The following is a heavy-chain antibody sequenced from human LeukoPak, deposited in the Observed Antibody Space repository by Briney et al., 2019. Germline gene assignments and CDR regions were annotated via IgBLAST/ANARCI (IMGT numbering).Heavy chain of an antibody. D-gene: IGHD6-13*01. CDR2: IYPGDSDT. CDR1: GYSFTSYW. Sequence: GESLKISCKGSGYSFTSYWICWGRQMPGKGLEGMGIIYPGDSDTRYSPSFQGQGTISAGKSISTAYLQWSSLKASDTAMYYCVGIAAAGSFDYWGQGTLVTVSS. J-gene: IGHJ4*02. V-gene: IGHV5-51*01. CDR3: VGIAAAGSFDY.